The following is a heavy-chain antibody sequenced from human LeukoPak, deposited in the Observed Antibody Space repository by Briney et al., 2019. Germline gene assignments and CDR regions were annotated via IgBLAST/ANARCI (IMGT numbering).Heavy chain of an antibody. V-gene: IGHV3-7*01. J-gene: IGHJ4*02. Sequence: GRSLRLSCAASGFTFSSYWMNWVRQAPGKGRVGVANIKQDRSEKDYVDSVKGRFTISRDNAKNSLYLQMNSLRAEDTAVYYCARVSSLAVAGFFDYWGQGILVTVSS. D-gene: IGHD6-19*01. CDR2: IKQDRSEK. CDR3: ARVSSLAVAGFFDY. CDR1: GFTFSSYW.